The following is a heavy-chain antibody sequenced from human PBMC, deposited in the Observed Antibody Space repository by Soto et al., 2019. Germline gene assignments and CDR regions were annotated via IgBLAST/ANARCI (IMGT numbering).Heavy chain of an antibody. CDR3: AQITGGTGTTYYYYYMDV. V-gene: IGHV2-26*01. J-gene: IGHJ6*03. Sequence: GSGPTLVNPTETLTLSCTVSGFSLSNARMGVSWIRQPPGKALEWLAPLFSNDEKSYSTSLKSRLPSSNDTSKSQVVITMTNMDRVDTATYYCAQITGGTGTTYYYYYMDVWGKGTTVTVSS. CDR1: GFSLSNARMG. CDR2: LFSNDEK. D-gene: IGHD1-7*01.